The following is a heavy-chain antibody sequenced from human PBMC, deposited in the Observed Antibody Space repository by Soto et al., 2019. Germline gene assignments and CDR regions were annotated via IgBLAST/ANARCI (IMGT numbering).Heavy chain of an antibody. CDR2: ISWNSGSI. J-gene: IGHJ5*02. V-gene: IGHV3-9*01. CDR3: ARDGRFLKTASHCSSTSCLSSWCDP. Sequence: GGSLILSCAASGFTFDDYAMPWVRQAPGKGLEWVSGISWNSGSIGYADSVKGRFTISRDNAKNSLYLQMNSLRAEDTALYYCARDGRFLKTASHCSSTSCLSSWCDP. D-gene: IGHD2-2*01. CDR1: GFTFDDYA.